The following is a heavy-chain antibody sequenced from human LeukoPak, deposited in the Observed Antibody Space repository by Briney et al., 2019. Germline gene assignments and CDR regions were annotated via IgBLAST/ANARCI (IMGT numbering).Heavy chain of an antibody. CDR3: ATNYYNTGRSPLDAFDI. V-gene: IGHV4-39*01. CDR2: IFYSGST. J-gene: IGHJ3*02. CDR1: GGSITSSSN. D-gene: IGHD3-10*01. Sequence: SETLSLTCTVSGGSITSSSNWGWIRQPPGKGLDWIGSIFYSGSTFYSPSLKSRITISVDTSKNQFSLKLSSVTAADTAVYYCATNYYNTGRSPLDAFDIWGQGTMVTASS.